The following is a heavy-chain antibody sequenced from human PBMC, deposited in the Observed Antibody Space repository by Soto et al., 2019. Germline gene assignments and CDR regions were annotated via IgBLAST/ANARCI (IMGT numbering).Heavy chain of an antibody. CDR3: ARETGSRSSSYYYYYGMDV. CDR1: GYTFTGYY. Sequence: QVQLVQSGAEVKKPGASVKVSCKASGYTFTGYYMHWVRQAPGQGLEWMGWINPNSGGTNYAQKFQGWVTMTRDTSISTAYMELSRLRSDDTAVYYCARETGSRSSSYYYYYGMDVWGQGTTVTVSS. V-gene: IGHV1-2*04. CDR2: INPNSGGT. J-gene: IGHJ6*02. D-gene: IGHD6-6*01.